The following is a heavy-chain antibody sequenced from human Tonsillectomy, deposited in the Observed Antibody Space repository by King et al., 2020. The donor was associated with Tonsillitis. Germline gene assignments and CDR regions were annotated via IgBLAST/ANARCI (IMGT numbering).Heavy chain of an antibody. CDR1: GFPFSSYS. CDR2: IGPGSCRI. J-gene: IGHJ4*02. D-gene: IGHD1-1*01. CDR3: ARDHNWAFDY. Sequence: VQLVESGGQIVQPGGSLRLSCAASGFPFSSYSMNWVRQAPGRGLEWVAYIGPGSCRISYADSVKGRFTISRDNAQSSLYLQMNSLRAEDTALYYCARDHNWAFDYWGQGTLVTVSS. V-gene: IGHV3-48*01.